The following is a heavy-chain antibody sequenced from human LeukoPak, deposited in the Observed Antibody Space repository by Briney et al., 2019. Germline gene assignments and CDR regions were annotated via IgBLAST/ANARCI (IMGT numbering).Heavy chain of an antibody. J-gene: IGHJ4*02. CDR1: GGSITFGSYY. CDR2: IYTSGRT. V-gene: IGHV4-61*02. Sequence: SETLSLTCTVSGGSITFGSYYWTWIRQPAGKGLEWIGRIYTSGRTFYNPSLKSRVTISKDTSMNQFSLRLNSVTAADTAVYYCARARVIPASFDDWGQGTLVTVSS. D-gene: IGHD3-16*02. CDR3: ARARVIPASFDD.